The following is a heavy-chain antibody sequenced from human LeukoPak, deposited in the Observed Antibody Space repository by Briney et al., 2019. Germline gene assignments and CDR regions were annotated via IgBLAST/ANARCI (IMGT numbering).Heavy chain of an antibody. Sequence: SQSLSLTCTVSGGSISSYYWSWIRRSPGKGLVWIAYVYYSGSTNYNPSLKSRVTMSVDTSKNQFSLKLRSVTAADTAVYYCARHKGTANTYGYFDYWGQGALVTVSS. D-gene: IGHD5-18*01. CDR2: VYYSGST. V-gene: IGHV4-59*08. CDR1: GGSISSYY. CDR3: ARHKGTANTYGYFDY. J-gene: IGHJ4*02.